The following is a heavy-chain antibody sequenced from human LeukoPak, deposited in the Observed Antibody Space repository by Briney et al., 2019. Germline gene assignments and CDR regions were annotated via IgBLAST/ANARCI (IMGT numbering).Heavy chain of an antibody. CDR1: GVSFSSSAYY. CDR3: ARHLYNWKEDAFDI. D-gene: IGHD1-20*01. CDR2: IYNSGSA. Sequence: SETLSLTCTVSGVSFSSSAYYWGWIRQPPGKGLEWIGTIYNSGSAYYSPSLKGRVTISVDTSKNQFSLKLSSVTAADTAVYYCARHLYNWKEDAFDIWGQGTMVTVSS. V-gene: IGHV4-39*01. J-gene: IGHJ3*02.